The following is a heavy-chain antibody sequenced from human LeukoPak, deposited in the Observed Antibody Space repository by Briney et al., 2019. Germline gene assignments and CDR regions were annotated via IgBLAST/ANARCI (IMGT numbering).Heavy chain of an antibody. D-gene: IGHD2-15*01. CDR2: MHYTGST. CDR1: GGSISSGDYF. Sequence: SETLPLTCTVSGGSISSGDYFWSWIRQPPGKGLEWIGSMHYTGSTYFNPSLKSRVSTSVDTSKNQFSLKLSSVTAADTAVYYCARDGCSGSSCIGNWFDPWGQGTLVTVSS. CDR3: ARDGCSGSSCIGNWFDP. J-gene: IGHJ5*02. V-gene: IGHV4-30-4*01.